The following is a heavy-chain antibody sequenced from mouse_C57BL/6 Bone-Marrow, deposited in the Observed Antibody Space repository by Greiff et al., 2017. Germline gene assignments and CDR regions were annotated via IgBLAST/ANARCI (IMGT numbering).Heavy chain of an antibody. CDR3: ERGLWYFDY. CDR2: INPGSGGT. D-gene: IGHD1-1*02. V-gene: IGHV1-54*01. J-gene: IGHJ2*01. CDR1: GYAFTNYL. Sequence: QVQLQQSGAELVRPGTSVKVSCTASGYAFTNYLIEWVKQRPGQGLEWIGVINPGSGGTNYNEKFKGKATLTADKSSSTAYMQLSSLTSEDSAVYFCERGLWYFDYWGQGTTLTVSA.